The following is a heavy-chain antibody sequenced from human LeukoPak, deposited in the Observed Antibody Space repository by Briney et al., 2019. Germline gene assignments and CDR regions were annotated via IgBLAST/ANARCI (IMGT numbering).Heavy chain of an antibody. CDR2: ISGGGDGA. CDR3: AKRTRGYSYGTLDY. Sequence: GGSLRLSCAASGFTFSTCAMNWVRQAPGKGLEWVSTISGGGDGALYADSVKGRFTISRDNSKNTLFLQMNSLRAEDTAVYYCAKRTRGYSYGTLDYWGQGTLVTVSS. J-gene: IGHJ4*02. CDR1: GFTFSTCA. V-gene: IGHV3-23*01. D-gene: IGHD5-18*01.